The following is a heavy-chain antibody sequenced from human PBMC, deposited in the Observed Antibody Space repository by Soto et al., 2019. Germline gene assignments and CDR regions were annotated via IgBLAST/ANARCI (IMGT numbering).Heavy chain of an antibody. V-gene: IGHV1-18*01. CDR3: ARDSPDHYGSGRVFDY. D-gene: IGHD3-10*01. J-gene: IGHJ4*02. CDR1: GYTFTIYG. CDR2: ISAYNGNT. Sequence: EASVKVSCKASGYTFTIYGISWVRQAPGQGLEWTGWISAYNGNTNYAQKLQGRVTMTTDTSTSTAYMELRSLRSDDTAVYYCARDSPDHYGSGRVFDYWGQGTLVTVSS.